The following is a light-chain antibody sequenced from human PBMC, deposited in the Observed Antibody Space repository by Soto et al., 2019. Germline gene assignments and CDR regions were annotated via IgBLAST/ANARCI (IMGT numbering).Light chain of an antibody. Sequence: EIVLTQSPATLSLSPGERATLSCRASQSVSSYLAWYQQKRGQAPRLLIYDASNRATGIPARFSGSGSGTDFPLTIGRLEPEDFAVYYCQQRSNWPGTFGPGTKVDIK. CDR2: DAS. CDR1: QSVSSY. V-gene: IGKV3-11*01. J-gene: IGKJ3*01. CDR3: QQRSNWPGT.